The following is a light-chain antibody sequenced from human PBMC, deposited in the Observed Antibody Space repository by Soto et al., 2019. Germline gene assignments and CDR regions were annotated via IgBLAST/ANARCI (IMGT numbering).Light chain of an antibody. CDR3: RVWDSGSDLRV. CDR1: NIGSKS. V-gene: IGLV3-21*02. CDR2: DDT. Sequence: SYELAQPPSVTVAPGQTARIICGGNNIGSKSVHWYQQKPGQAPVLVVYDDTDRPSGIPERFSGSNSGNTATLTISRVEAGDEADYYCRVWDSGSDLRVFGTGTKVTVL. J-gene: IGLJ1*01.